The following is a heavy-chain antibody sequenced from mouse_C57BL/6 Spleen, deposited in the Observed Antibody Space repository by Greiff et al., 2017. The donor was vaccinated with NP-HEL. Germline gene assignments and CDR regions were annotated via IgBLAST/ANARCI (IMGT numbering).Heavy chain of an antibody. Sequence: VQLQQPGAELVMPGASVKLSCKASGYTFTSYWMHWVKQRPGQGLEWIGEIDPSDSYTNYNQKFKGKSTLTVDKSSSTAYMQLSSLTSEDSAVYYCARRDGYYSFAYWGQGTLVTVSA. CDR1: GYTFTSYW. CDR3: ARRDGYYSFAY. D-gene: IGHD2-3*01. V-gene: IGHV1-69*01. CDR2: IDPSDSYT. J-gene: IGHJ3*01.